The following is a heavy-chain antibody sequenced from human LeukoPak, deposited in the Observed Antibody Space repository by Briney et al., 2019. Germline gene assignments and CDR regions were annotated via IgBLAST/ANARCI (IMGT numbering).Heavy chain of an antibody. CDR1: GGSFSGYY. CDR2: INHSGST. V-gene: IGHV4-34*01. Sequence: SETLSLTCAVYGGSFSGYYWSWIRQPPGKGLEWIGEINHSGSTNYNPSLKSRVTISVATSKNQFSLKLSSVTAADPAVYYCARGGYGYCSSTSCHIDYYYYGMDVWGQGTTVTVSS. J-gene: IGHJ6*02. CDR3: ARGGYGYCSSTSCHIDYYYYGMDV. D-gene: IGHD2-2*01.